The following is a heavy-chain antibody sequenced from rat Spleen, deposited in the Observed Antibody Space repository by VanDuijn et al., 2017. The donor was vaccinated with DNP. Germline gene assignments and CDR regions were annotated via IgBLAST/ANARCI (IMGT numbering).Heavy chain of an antibody. CDR3: TAELGGY. V-gene: IGHV5-7*01. CDR1: GFSFSNFD. Sequence: EVQVVESGGGLVQPGRSMKLSCAASGFSFSNFDMAWVRQAPKKGLEWVATITYDGGTTYYRGSVKGRFTISRDDARSTLYLQMDSLKSEDTATYYCTAELGGYWGQGVMVTVSS. CDR2: ITYDGGTT. J-gene: IGHJ2*01. D-gene: IGHD5-1*01.